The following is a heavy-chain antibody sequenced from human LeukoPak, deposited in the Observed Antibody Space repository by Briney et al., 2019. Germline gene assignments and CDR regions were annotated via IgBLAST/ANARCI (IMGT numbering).Heavy chain of an antibody. J-gene: IGHJ5*02. D-gene: IGHD3-3*01. CDR3: ARDQTRFLEWLTAFEP. CDR2: IYTSGST. V-gene: IGHV4-4*07. CDR1: GGSISSYY. Sequence: SETLSLTCTVSGGSISSYYWSWIRQPAGKGLERIGRIYTSGSTNYNPSLKSRVTMSVDTSKNQFSLKLSSVTGADTAVYYCARDQTRFLEWLTAFEPWGQGTLVTVSS.